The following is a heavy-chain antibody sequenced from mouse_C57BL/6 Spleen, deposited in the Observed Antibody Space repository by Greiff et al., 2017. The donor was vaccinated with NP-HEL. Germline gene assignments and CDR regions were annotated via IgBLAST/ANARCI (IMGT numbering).Heavy chain of an antibody. CDR2: ISSGGSYT. J-gene: IGHJ1*03. CDR1: GFTFSSYG. CDR3: ARGTTVVARYFDV. Sequence: DVMLVESGGDLVKPGGSLKLSCAASGFTFSSYGMSWVRQTPDKRLEWVATISSGGSYTYYQDSVKGRFTISRDNAKNTLYLQMSSLKSEDTAMYYCARGTTVVARYFDVWGTGTTVTVSS. D-gene: IGHD1-1*01. V-gene: IGHV5-6*02.